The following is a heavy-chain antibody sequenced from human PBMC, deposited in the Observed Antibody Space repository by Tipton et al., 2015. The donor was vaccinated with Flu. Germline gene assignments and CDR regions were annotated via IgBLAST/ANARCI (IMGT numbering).Heavy chain of an antibody. D-gene: IGHD4-17*01. V-gene: IGHV4-38-2*02. CDR2: IYHSGST. CDR1: GYSISSGYY. CDR3: ATHDYGDYETDY. J-gene: IGHJ4*02. Sequence: TLSLTCTVSGYSISSGYYWGWIRQPPGKGPEWIGSIYHSGSTYYNPSFKSRVTISVDTSKNQFSLKLSSVTAADTAVYYCATHDYGDYETDYWGQGTLVTVSS.